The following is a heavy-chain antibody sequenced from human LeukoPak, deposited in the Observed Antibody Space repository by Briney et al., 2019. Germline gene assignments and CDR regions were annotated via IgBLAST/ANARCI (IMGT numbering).Heavy chain of an antibody. J-gene: IGHJ2*01. Sequence: GGSLRLSCAASGFTFSSYAMSWVRQAPGKGLEWVSAIGGSGSTTYYTDSVKGRFTISRDNSKNTLYLQMNSLRAEDTAVYYCAKDTASSWWYFDLWGRGTLVTVSS. CDR2: IGGSGSTT. CDR1: GFTFSSYA. V-gene: IGHV3-23*01. CDR3: AKDTASSWWYFDL. D-gene: IGHD5-18*01.